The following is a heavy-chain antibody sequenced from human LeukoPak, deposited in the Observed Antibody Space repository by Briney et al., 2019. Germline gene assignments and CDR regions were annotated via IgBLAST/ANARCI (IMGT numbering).Heavy chain of an antibody. Sequence: GGSLRLSCAASGFSFSSYGMHWVRQAPGKGLEWVSFIRYDGSNKYYADSVKGRFTISRDNSKNTLYLQMNSLRAEDTAVYYCAKAESAAGLMYFQDWGQGTLVTVSS. V-gene: IGHV3-30*02. CDR1: GFSFSSYG. CDR3: AKAESAAGLMYFQD. J-gene: IGHJ1*01. CDR2: IRYDGSNK.